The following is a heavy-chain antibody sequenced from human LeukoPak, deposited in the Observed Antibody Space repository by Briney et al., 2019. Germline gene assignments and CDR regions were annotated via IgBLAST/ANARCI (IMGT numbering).Heavy chain of an antibody. CDR1: GGSISSYY. CDR2: IHYSGST. Sequence: PSETLSLTCTVSGGSISSYYWSWIRQPPGKGLEWIGYIHYSGSTNYNPSLKSRVTVSVDTSKNQFSLKLSSVTAADTAVYYCARGAVWGSYRTPFDYWGQGTLVTVSS. J-gene: IGHJ4*02. D-gene: IGHD3-16*02. CDR3: ARGAVWGSYRTPFDY. V-gene: IGHV4-59*01.